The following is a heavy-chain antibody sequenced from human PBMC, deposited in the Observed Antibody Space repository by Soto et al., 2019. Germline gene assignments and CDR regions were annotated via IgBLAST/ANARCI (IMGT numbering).Heavy chain of an antibody. CDR3: ARLTRQYESSGYYYNFDF. V-gene: IGHV4-39*01. CDR2: IYYGGST. Sequence: ASETLSLTCTVSGDSIVSSLYYWGWVRQPPGKGLEWIGSIYYGGSTNYNPSLESRVTISVDTSKNQFSLKLSSVTAADTAVYFCARLTRQYESSGYYYNFDFWGQGTLVTVSS. J-gene: IGHJ4*02. CDR1: GDSIVSSLYY. D-gene: IGHD3-22*01.